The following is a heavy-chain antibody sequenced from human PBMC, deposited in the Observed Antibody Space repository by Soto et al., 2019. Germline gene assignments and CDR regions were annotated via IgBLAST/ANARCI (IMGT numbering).Heavy chain of an antibody. J-gene: IGHJ4*02. CDR3: ARDAYCGGDCYPGYFDY. CDR2: ISYAGSNK. CDR1: GFTFSSYA. V-gene: IGHV3-30-3*01. D-gene: IGHD2-21*02. Sequence: QVQLVESGGGVVQPGRSLRLSCAASGFTFSSYAMHWVRQAPGTGLEWVAVISYAGSNKYYADSVKGRFPISRDNSKNTLYLQMNSLRAEDTAVYYCARDAYCGGDCYPGYFDYWGQGTLVTVSA.